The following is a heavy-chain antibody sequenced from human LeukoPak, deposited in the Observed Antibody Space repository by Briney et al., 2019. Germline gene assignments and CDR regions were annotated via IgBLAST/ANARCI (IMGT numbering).Heavy chain of an antibody. Sequence: SETLSLTCTVSGYSISSSYYWSWIRQPPGKGLEWIGYIYYSGSTNYNPSLKSRVTISVDTSKNQFSLKLSSVTAADTAVYYCARGITIFSPGAFDIWGQGTMVTVSS. V-gene: IGHV4-61*01. CDR1: GYSISSSYY. CDR2: IYYSGST. J-gene: IGHJ3*02. CDR3: ARGITIFSPGAFDI. D-gene: IGHD3-3*01.